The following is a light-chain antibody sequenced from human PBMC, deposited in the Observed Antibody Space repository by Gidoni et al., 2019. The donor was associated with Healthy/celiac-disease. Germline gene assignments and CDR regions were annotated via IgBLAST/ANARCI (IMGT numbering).Light chain of an antibody. Sequence: DIPMTQSPSTLSASVGDRVTITCRASQSISSWLAWYQQQPGKAPKRLIYKASSLESGVPSRFGGSGSGTELTLTISSLQPDDFATYYCQQYNSYAGTFGQGTKVEIK. CDR3: QQYNSYAGT. CDR1: QSISSW. V-gene: IGKV1-5*03. J-gene: IGKJ1*01. CDR2: KAS.